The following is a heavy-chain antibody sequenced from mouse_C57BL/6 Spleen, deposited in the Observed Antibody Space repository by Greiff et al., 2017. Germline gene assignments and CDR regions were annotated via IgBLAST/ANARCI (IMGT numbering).Heavy chain of an antibody. Sequence: QVQLQQSGAELMKPGASVKLSCKATGYTFTGYWIEWVKQRPGHGLEWIGEILPGSGSTNYNEKFKGKATFTADTSSNTAYMQLSSPTTEDSAIYYCVRDYYGSSSFAYWGQGTLVTVSA. D-gene: IGHD1-1*01. CDR1: GYTFTGYW. J-gene: IGHJ3*01. V-gene: IGHV1-9*01. CDR3: VRDYYGSSSFAY. CDR2: ILPGSGST.